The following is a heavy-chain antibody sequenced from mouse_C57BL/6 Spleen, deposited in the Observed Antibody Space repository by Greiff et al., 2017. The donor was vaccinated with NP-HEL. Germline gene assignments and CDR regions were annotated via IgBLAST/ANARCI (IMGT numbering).Heavy chain of an antibody. V-gene: IGHV1-50*01. CDR3: ARHYYYGSSYVWFAY. J-gene: IGHJ3*01. Sequence: VQLQQSGAELVKPGASVKLSCKASGYTFTSYWMQWVKQRPGQGLEWIGEIDPSDSYTNYNQKFKGKATLTVDTSSSTAYMQLSSLTSEDSAVYYCARHYYYGSSYVWFAYWGQGTLVTVSA. CDR2: IDPSDSYT. D-gene: IGHD1-1*01. CDR1: GYTFTSYW.